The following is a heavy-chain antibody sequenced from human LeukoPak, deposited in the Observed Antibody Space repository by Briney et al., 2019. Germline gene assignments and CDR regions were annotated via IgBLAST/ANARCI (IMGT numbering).Heavy chain of an antibody. V-gene: IGHV1-69*04. Sequence: SVKVSCKASGGTFSSYAISWVRQAPGQGLEWMGRIIPILGIANYAQKFQGRVTITADKSTSTAYMELSSLRSEDTAVYYCARSSSGAVTAIPNWFDPWGQGTLVTVSS. CDR3: ARSSSGAVTAIPNWFDP. J-gene: IGHJ5*02. CDR2: IIPILGIA. CDR1: GGTFSSYA. D-gene: IGHD2-21*02.